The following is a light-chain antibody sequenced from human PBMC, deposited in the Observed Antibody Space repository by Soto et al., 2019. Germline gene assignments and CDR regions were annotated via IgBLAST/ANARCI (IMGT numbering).Light chain of an antibody. J-gene: IGKJ3*01. Sequence: EVVLTQSPGTLSLSPGERATLSCRASQSVSSSYLAWYQKKPGQAPRLLIYGASNRATGIPDRFSGSGSGTDFALTITTLDPEDFAVYYCQLYGSSLGSFGPGTKVDIK. CDR3: QLYGSSLGS. V-gene: IGKV3-20*01. CDR1: QSVSSSY. CDR2: GAS.